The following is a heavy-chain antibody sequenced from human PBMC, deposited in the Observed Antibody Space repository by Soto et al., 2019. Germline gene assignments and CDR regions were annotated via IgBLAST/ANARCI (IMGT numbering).Heavy chain of an antibody. Sequence: PAESLKISCKGSGSSVTSYWIGWVRKMHGKGLEWMGSIYTGDSDTRYSPSFQGQVTISADKAISTAYLQWSSLKASDAAMYYCARLDTAVRDWASIDYWGRGTMVTVSS. CDR3: ARLDTAVRDWASIDY. CDR1: GSSVTSYW. J-gene: IGHJ4*02. CDR2: IYTGDSDT. V-gene: IGHV5-51*01. D-gene: IGHD5-18*01.